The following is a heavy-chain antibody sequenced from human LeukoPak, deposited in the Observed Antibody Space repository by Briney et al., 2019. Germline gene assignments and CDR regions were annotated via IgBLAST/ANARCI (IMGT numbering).Heavy chain of an antibody. D-gene: IGHD5-12*01. CDR3: ASLYSGYGQGIH. V-gene: IGHV3-48*03. J-gene: IGHJ4*02. CDR2: ISSSGTTI. Sequence: GGSLRLSCADSGFTFNNYEMNWVRQAPGRGLEWVSYISSSGTTIYYADSVKGRFTISRDNAKNSLYLQMNSVRAEDTAVYYCASLYSGYGQGIHWGQGTLVTVSS. CDR1: GFTFNNYE.